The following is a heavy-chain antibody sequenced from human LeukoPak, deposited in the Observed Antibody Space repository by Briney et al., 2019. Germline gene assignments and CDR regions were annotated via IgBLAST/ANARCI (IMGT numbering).Heavy chain of an antibody. D-gene: IGHD3-22*01. V-gene: IGHV4-59*08. CDR1: GGSISSDY. Sequence: SETPSLTCTVSGGSISSDYWSWIRQSPGKGLEWIGYIYYSGTTSYNPSLKSRVTISLDTSKNQFSLKLSSVTVADTAVYYCARNYYDSSGYYYHDYWGQGTLVTVSS. J-gene: IGHJ4*02. CDR2: IYYSGTT. CDR3: ARNYYDSSGYYYHDY.